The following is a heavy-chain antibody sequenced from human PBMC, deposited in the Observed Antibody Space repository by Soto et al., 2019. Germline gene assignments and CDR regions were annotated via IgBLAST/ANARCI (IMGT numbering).Heavy chain of an antibody. D-gene: IGHD3-22*01. CDR2: ISGSGGYK. Sequence: GGSLRLSCAASGFTFSASAMHWVRQASGKGLEWVSAISGSGGYKYYANSVKGRLTISRDNSKNTLHLQMNSLTADDTAVYYCATSSDTSGYFYNWWGQGTLVTVSS. CDR1: GFTFSASA. J-gene: IGHJ4*02. CDR3: ATSSDTSGYFYNW. V-gene: IGHV3-23*01.